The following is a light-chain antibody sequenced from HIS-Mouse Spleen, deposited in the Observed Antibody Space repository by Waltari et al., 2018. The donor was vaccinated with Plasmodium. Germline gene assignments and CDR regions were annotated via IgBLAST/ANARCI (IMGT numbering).Light chain of an antibody. CDR1: QSVSSSY. J-gene: IGKJ2*01. CDR3: QQYGISPYT. Sequence: PGTLSLSPGERATLSCRASQSVSSSYLAWYQQKPGQAPRLLIYGASSRATGIPDRFSGSGSGTDFTLTISRLEPEDFAVYYCQQYGISPYTFGQGTKLEIK. CDR2: GAS. V-gene: IGKV3-20*01.